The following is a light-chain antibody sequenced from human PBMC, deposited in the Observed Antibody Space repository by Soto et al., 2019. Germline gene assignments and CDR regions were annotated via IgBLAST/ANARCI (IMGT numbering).Light chain of an antibody. CDR3: TSYTSSSTPYV. CDR1: SSDVGGYTY. V-gene: IGLV2-14*01. CDR2: DVS. Sequence: QSVLTQPASVSGSPGQSITISCAGTSSDVGGYTYVSWYQQHPGKAPKLMIYDVSNRPSGVSFRFSGSKSGNTASLTIFGLQAEDEADYYCTSYTSSSTPYVFGGGTKVTVL. J-gene: IGLJ1*01.